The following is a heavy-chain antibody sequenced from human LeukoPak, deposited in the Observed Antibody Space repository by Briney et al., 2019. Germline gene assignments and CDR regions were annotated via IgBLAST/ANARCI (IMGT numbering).Heavy chain of an antibody. D-gene: IGHD4-23*01. CDR1: GYTLTELS. J-gene: IGHJ5*02. CDR3: AIDYGGYNWFDP. CDR2: FDPEDGGT. V-gene: IGHV1-24*01. Sequence: ASVKVSCKVSGYTLTELSMHWVRQAPGKGLEWMGGFDPEDGGTIYAQKFQGRVTMTEDTSTDTAYMKLSSLRSEDTAVYYCAIDYGGYNWFDPWGQGTLVTVSS.